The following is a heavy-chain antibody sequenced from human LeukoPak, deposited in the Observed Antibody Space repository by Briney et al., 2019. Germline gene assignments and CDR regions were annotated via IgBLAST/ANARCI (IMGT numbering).Heavy chain of an antibody. CDR3: ARGSSDFWSGYSGASDY. Sequence: SQTLSLTCTVSGGSISSGDYYWSWIRQPPGKGLEWIGYIYYSGSTYYNPSPKSRVTISVDTSKNQFSLKLSSVTAADTAVYYCARGSSDFWSGYSGASDYWGQGTLVTVSS. V-gene: IGHV4-30-4*01. J-gene: IGHJ4*02. CDR1: GGSISSGDYY. CDR2: IYYSGST. D-gene: IGHD3-3*01.